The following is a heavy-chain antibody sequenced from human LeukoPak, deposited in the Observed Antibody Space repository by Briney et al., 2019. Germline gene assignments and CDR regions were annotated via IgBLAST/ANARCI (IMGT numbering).Heavy chain of an antibody. D-gene: IGHD6-13*01. J-gene: IGHJ4*02. Sequence: ETLSLTCTVSGGSISSYYWSWIRQPAGKGLEWIGRIYTSGSTNYNPSLKSRVNMSVDTSKNQFSLKLSSVTAADTAVYYCARDVGSSWSPYYFDYWGQGTLVTVSS. CDR3: ARDVGSSWSPYYFDY. CDR2: IYTSGST. CDR1: GGSISSYY. V-gene: IGHV4-4*07.